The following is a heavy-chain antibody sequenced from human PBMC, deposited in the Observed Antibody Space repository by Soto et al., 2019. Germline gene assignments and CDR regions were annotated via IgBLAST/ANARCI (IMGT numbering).Heavy chain of an antibody. J-gene: IGHJ3*02. CDR1: GYTFTSYY. D-gene: IGHD2-15*01. CDR2: INPSGGST. Sequence: VASVKVSCKASGYTFTSYYRHWVRQAPGQGLEWMGIINPSGGSTSYAQKFQGRVTMTRDTSTSTVYMELSSLRSEDTAVYYCARATVVAARAFDIWGQGTMVTVSS. CDR3: ARATVVAARAFDI. V-gene: IGHV1-46*01.